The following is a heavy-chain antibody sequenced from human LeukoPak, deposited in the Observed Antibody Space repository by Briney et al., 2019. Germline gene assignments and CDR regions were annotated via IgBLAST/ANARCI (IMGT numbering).Heavy chain of an antibody. Sequence: GGSLRLSCAASGFTFSSYAMHWVRQAPGKGLEWVAVISFDGRNKYYADSVKGRFTISRDNFKNTLDLQMNSLRAEDTALYYCAREYIQYSYGYGGAVYWGQGTLVTVSS. D-gene: IGHD5-18*01. J-gene: IGHJ4*02. CDR2: ISFDGRNK. CDR3: AREYIQYSYGYGGAVY. CDR1: GFTFSSYA. V-gene: IGHV3-30*04.